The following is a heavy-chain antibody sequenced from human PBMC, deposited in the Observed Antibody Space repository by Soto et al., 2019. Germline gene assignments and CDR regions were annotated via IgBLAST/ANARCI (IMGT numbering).Heavy chain of an antibody. Sequence: SVKVSCKASGGTFSSYAISWVRQAPGQGLEWMGGIIPIFGTANYAQKFQGRVTITADESTSTAYMELSSLRSEDTAVYYCAIDTSGYDFWSGAHYYYCGMDVWGQGTTVTVSS. CDR3: AIDTSGYDFWSGAHYYYCGMDV. CDR1: GGTFSSYA. J-gene: IGHJ6*02. V-gene: IGHV1-69*13. D-gene: IGHD3-3*01. CDR2: IIPIFGTA.